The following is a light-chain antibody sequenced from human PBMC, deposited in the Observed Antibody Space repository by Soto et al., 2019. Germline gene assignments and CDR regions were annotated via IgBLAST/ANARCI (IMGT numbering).Light chain of an antibody. CDR1: QTISAN. V-gene: IGKV3-15*01. Sequence: ERGMTQSRATLSVSPGERATPACMASQTISANLAWYEHRPGQXPRXXIYGASTRATGIPARFSGSASGTEFTLNLRRLQQEDCATDYCQQTYSTPPTFAQGTKVDIK. CDR2: GAS. J-gene: IGKJ1*01. CDR3: QQTYSTPPT.